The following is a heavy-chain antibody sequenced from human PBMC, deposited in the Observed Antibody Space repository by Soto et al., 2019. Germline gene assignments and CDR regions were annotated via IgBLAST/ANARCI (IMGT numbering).Heavy chain of an antibody. J-gene: IGHJ4*02. V-gene: IGHV3-33*01. D-gene: IGHD2-2*01. CDR2: IWSGGSNE. CDR1: GFTFSSYG. CDR3: ARGPGTSYFDY. Sequence: QVQLVESGGGVVQPGRSLRLSCAASGFTFSSYGMHWVRQAPGKGLEWVAVIWSGGSNENYADSVKGPFTISRDNSKNMLYLQMNSLRAEDTAVYYCARGPGTSYFDYWGQGSLVTVSS.